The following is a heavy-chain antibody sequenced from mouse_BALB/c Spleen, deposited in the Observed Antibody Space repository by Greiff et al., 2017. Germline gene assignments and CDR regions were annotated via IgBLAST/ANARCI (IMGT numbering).Heavy chain of an antibody. D-gene: IGHD2-14*01. CDR2: ISSGGSYT. J-gene: IGHJ2*01. V-gene: IGHV5-6*01. CDR3: ARQDHRYDGYFDY. Sequence: EVMLVESGGDLVKPGGSLKLSCAASGFTFSSYGMSWVRQTPDKRLEWVATISSGGSYTYYPDSVKGRFTISRDNAKNTLYLQMSSLKSEDTAMYYCARQDHRYDGYFDYWGQGTTLTVSS. CDR1: GFTFSSYG.